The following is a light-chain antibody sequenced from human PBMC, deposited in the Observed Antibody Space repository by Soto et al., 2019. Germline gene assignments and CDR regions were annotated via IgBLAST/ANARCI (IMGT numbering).Light chain of an antibody. V-gene: IGLV1-40*01. J-gene: IGLJ2*01. Sequence: QAVVTQPPSVSGAPGQRVTISCTGSSSNIGAGYDVHWYHQLPGTARKLLIYANNNRPSGVPDRFSGSKSGTSASLAITGLQAEDEAHYYCQSYDSSLSGTVFGGGTKLTVL. CDR2: ANN. CDR3: QSYDSSLSGTV. CDR1: SSNIGAGYD.